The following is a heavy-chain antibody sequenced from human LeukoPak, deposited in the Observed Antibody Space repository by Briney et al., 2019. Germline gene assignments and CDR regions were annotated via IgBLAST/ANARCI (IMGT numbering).Heavy chain of an antibody. D-gene: IGHD3-3*01. Sequence: ASVKVSCKASGYTFTSYYMHWVRQAPGQGLEWMGIINPSGGSTSYARKFQGRVTMTRDMSISTAYMELSRLRSDDTAVYYCARDGDFWSGYYGYWGQGTLVTVSS. CDR1: GYTFTSYY. CDR3: ARDGDFWSGYYGY. CDR2: INPSGGST. J-gene: IGHJ4*02. V-gene: IGHV1-46*01.